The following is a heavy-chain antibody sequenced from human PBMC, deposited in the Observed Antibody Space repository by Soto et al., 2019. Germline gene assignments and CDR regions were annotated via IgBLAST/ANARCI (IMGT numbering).Heavy chain of an antibody. CDR3: AGSIREGFGFDP. J-gene: IGHJ5*02. D-gene: IGHD3-10*01. V-gene: IGHV4-39*07. CDR2: IYHSGST. CDR1: GGSISSGDYY. Sequence: SETLSLTCTVSGGSISSGDYYWSWIRQPPGKGLEWIGEIYHSGSTNYNPSLKSRVTISLDKSKDQFSLKLTSVTAADTAVYYCAGSIREGFGFDPWGQGSLVTVSS.